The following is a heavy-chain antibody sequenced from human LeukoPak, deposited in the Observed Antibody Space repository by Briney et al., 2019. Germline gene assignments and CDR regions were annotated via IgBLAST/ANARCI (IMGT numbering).Heavy chain of an antibody. D-gene: IGHD1-26*01. CDR1: GFTFSGYS. CDR3: ARDLVLSRSVGASEKVDY. Sequence: PGGSLRLSCAASGFTFSGYSMNWVRQAPGKGLEWVSSISTSGDYIYYADSVKGRFTMSRDNAKNSLYLQMDSLRAEDTAVYYCARDLVLSRSVGASEKVDYWGQGTLVTVSS. CDR2: ISTSGDYI. V-gene: IGHV3-21*01. J-gene: IGHJ4*02.